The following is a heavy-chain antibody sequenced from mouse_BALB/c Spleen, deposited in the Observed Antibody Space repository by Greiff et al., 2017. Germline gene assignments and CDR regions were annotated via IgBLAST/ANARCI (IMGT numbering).Heavy chain of an antibody. CDR3: ARSAGYDDAMDY. CDR2: IDPANGNT. V-gene: IGHV14-3*02. Sequence: VQLKESGAELVKPGASVKLSCTASGFNIKDTYMHWVKQRPEQGLEWIGRIDPANGNTKYDPKFQGKATITADTSSNTAYLQLSSLTSEDTAVYYCARSAGYDDAMDYWGQGTSVTVSS. J-gene: IGHJ4*01. CDR1: GFNIKDTY. D-gene: IGHD2-14*01.